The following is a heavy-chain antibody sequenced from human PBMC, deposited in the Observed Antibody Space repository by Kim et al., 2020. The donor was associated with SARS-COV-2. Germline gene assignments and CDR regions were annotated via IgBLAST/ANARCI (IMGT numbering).Heavy chain of an antibody. J-gene: IGHJ5*02. CDR3: VRRRSGAGFDP. CDR2: ISSSGST. V-gene: IGHV4-39*01. Sequence: SENLSLTCTVSGGSITGNNYWGWIRQSPGTGLEWIGSISSSGSTSYTPPLQSRVTISVDMSKNQFSLNLRSVTATDTAVYYCVRRRSGAGFDPWGQGTLVTVSS. CDR1: GGSITGNNY. D-gene: IGHD6-19*01.